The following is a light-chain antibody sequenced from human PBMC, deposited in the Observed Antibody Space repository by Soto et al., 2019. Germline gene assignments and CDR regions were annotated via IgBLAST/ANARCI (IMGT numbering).Light chain of an antibody. CDR2: DVS. Sequence: QSVLTQPPSASGSPGQSVTISCTGTSSDVGGYNYVSWYQQHPGKAPKLLIYDVSKRPPGVPDRFSGSKSGNTASLTVSGLQAEDEADYYCCSYAGSNNVVFGGGTKVTVL. V-gene: IGLV2-8*01. J-gene: IGLJ2*01. CDR1: SSDVGGYNY. CDR3: CSYAGSNNVV.